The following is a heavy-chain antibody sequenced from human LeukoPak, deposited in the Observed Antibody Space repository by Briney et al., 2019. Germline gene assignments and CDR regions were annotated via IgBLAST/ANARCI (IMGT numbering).Heavy chain of an antibody. D-gene: IGHD2-2*01. CDR3: ARGDQAFDY. V-gene: IGHV6-1*01. CDR2: TYYKSKWSN. CDR1: GDSVSSNSAV. Sequence: QTLSLTCAISGDSVSSNSAVWNWIRQSPSRGLEWLGRTYYKSKWSNNYAVSVRSRIIINPDTSENQFSLQLNPVAPEDTAVYYCARGDQAFDYWGQGTLVTVSS. J-gene: IGHJ4*02.